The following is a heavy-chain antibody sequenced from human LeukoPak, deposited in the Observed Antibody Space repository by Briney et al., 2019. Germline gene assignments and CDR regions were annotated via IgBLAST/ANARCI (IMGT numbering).Heavy chain of an antibody. CDR2: IPNDGSNK. D-gene: IGHD3-3*01. V-gene: IGHV3-30*04. Sequence: PGRSLRLSCAASGFTFSSYAMHWVRQAPGKGLEWVAVIPNDGSNKYYADSVKGRFTISRDNSKNTLYLQMNSLRAEDTAVYDCARWYYDFWSGYSYYFDYWGQGTLVTGSS. CDR3: ARWYYDFWSGYSYYFDY. CDR1: GFTFSSYA. J-gene: IGHJ4*02.